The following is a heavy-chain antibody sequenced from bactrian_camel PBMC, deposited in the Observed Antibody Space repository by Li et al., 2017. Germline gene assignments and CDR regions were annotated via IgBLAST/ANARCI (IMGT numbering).Heavy chain of an antibody. J-gene: IGHJ4*01. V-gene: IGHV3S31*01. CDR2: IYTGGRIT. CDR3: APDCDFCSGSRCRRDFNY. CDR1: PFTYSTTYM. Sequence: VQLVESGGGSVQAGGSLRLSCVASPFTYSTTYMMGWFRQAPGKEREGVAAIYTGGRITYYVDSVKGRFTISRDNAENTLYLQMNSLKPEDTAMYYCAPDCDFCSGSRCRRDFNYWGQGTQVTVS. D-gene: IGHD3*01.